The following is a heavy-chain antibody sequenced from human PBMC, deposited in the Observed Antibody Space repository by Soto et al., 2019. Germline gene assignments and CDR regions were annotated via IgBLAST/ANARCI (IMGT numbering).Heavy chain of an antibody. CDR1: GFTFSSYG. CDR3: ARGNYGSGSYYFDY. Sequence: PGESLKISCAASGFTFSSYGMHWVRQAPGKGLEWVSVIYSGGTTYYADFVKGRFTISRDNSKNTIYLQMNSLRDEDTAVYYCARGNYGSGSYYFDYWGQGTLVTVSS. J-gene: IGHJ4*02. D-gene: IGHD3-10*01. CDR2: IYSGGTT. V-gene: IGHV3-66*01.